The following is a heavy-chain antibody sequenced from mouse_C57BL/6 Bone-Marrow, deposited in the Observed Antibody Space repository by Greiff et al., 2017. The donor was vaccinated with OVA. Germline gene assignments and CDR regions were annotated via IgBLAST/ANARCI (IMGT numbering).Heavy chain of an antibody. D-gene: IGHD4-1*01. CDR3: AKRGDWDGYFDV. CDR2: IWRGGST. CDR1: GFSLTSYG. J-gene: IGHJ1*03. Sequence: VQRVESGPGLVQPSQSLSITCTVSGFSLTSYGVHWVRQSPGKGLEWLGVIWRGGSTDYNAAFMSRLSITKDNSKSQVFFKMKSLQADDTAIYYCAKRGDWDGYFDVWGTGTTVTVSS. V-gene: IGHV2-5*01.